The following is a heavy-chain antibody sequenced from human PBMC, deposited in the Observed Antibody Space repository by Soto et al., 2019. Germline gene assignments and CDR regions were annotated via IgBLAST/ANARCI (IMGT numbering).Heavy chain of an antibody. Sequence: SEPLSLTCAVYGGSFSGYYWSWIRQPPGKGLEWIGEINHSGSTNYNPSLKSRVTISVDTSKNQFSLKLSSVTAADTAVYYCARVIYSDYDFWSGYFYYYGMDVWGQGTTVTVSS. V-gene: IGHV4-34*01. D-gene: IGHD3-3*01. CDR1: GGSFSGYY. J-gene: IGHJ6*02. CDR2: INHSGST. CDR3: ARVIYSDYDFWSGYFYYYGMDV.